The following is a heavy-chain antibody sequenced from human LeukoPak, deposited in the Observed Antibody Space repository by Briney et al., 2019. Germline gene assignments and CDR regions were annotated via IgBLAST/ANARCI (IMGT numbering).Heavy chain of an antibody. J-gene: IGHJ6*03. Sequence: ASVKVSCKASGYTFTSYYMHWVRQAPGQGLEWMGWISGYNGKTNYAQKLQGRVTMTTDTSTSTAYMELSSLRSEDTAVYYCARGVWAAAGILPYYYMDVWGKGTTVTVSS. CDR2: ISGYNGKT. CDR1: GYTFTSYY. V-gene: IGHV1-18*04. D-gene: IGHD6-13*01. CDR3: ARGVWAAAGILPYYYMDV.